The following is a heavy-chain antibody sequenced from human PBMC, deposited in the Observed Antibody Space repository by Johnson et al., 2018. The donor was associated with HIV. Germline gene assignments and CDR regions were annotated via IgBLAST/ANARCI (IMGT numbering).Heavy chain of an antibody. D-gene: IGHD5-24*01. CDR1: GFTFSSYA. Sequence: VQLVESGGGVVQPGRSLRLSCAASGFTFSSYAMSWVRQAPGQGLEWVSAISGSGGSTYYAASVKGRFTISRDNSKNTLYLQMNNLRAEDTAVYYCAKGSRANTYGFDAFDIWGQGTMVTVSS. CDR3: AKGSRANTYGFDAFDI. J-gene: IGHJ3*02. CDR2: ISGSGGST. V-gene: IGHV3-23*04.